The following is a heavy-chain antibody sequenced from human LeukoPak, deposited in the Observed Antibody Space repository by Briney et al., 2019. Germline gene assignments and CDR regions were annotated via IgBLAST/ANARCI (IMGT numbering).Heavy chain of an antibody. J-gene: IGHJ4*02. CDR1: GFTFSNYA. CDR3: ARLLVSGWYFDS. D-gene: IGHD6-19*01. Sequence: PGGSLRLSCAASGFTFSNYAIGWVRQAPGKGLEWVSGISGGGGRTYNADSVKGRFTISRDYLKNTLYLQMDSLRVEDTAVYYCARLLVSGWYFDSWGQGTLVTVPS. V-gene: IGHV3-23*01. CDR2: ISGGGGRT.